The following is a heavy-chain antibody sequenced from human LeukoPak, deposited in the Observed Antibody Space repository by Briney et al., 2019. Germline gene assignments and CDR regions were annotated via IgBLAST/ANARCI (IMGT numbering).Heavy chain of an antibody. CDR1: GYTFTGYY. Sequence: ASVKVSCKASGYTFTGYYMHWVRQAPGQGLEWMGWINPNSGGTNYAQKFQGRVTMTRDTSISTAYMELSRLRSDDTAVYYCARVAKHFRGGLSFYYMDVWGKGTTVTISS. D-gene: IGHD3-10*01. J-gene: IGHJ6*03. CDR3: ARVAKHFRGGLSFYYMDV. V-gene: IGHV1-2*02. CDR2: INPNSGGT.